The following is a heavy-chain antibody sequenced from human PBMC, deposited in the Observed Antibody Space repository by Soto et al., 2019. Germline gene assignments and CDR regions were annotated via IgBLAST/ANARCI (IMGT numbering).Heavy chain of an antibody. CDR1: GFTFSSYT. V-gene: IGHV3-21*01. D-gene: IGHD5-18*01. CDR3: ARDVETSMDGLNYFDP. J-gene: IGHJ5*02. CDR2: ISSSGSYI. Sequence: GGSLRLSCAASGFTFSSYTMNWVRQAPGKGLEWVSSISSSGSYIHYADSVKGRFTISRDNAKNSLFLQMDSLRAEDTAVYYCARDVETSMDGLNYFDPWGQGTLVTVSS.